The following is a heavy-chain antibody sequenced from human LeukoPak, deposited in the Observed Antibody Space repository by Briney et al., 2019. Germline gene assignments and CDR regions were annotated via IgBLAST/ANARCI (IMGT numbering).Heavy chain of an antibody. J-gene: IGHJ4*02. CDR3: ARGSEQQLVPQLDY. D-gene: IGHD6-13*01. CDR1: GGSISSYY. Sequence: NPSETLSLTCTVSGGSISSYYWSWIRQPPGKGLEWIGYIYYSGSTNYNPSLKSRVTISVDTSKNQFSLKLSSVTAADTAVYYCARGSEQQLVPQLDYWGQGTLVTVSS. V-gene: IGHV4-59*01. CDR2: IYYSGST.